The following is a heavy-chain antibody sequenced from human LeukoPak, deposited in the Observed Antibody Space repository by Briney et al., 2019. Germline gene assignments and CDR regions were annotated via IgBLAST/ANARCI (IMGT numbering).Heavy chain of an antibody. Sequence: PGGSLRLSCAASGFTFDDYGMSWVRQAPGKGLEWVSGINWNGGSTGYADSVKGRFTISRDNAKNSLYLQMNSLGADDTALYHCARDHDSSGYYDYWGQGTLVTVSS. CDR2: INWNGGST. D-gene: IGHD3-22*01. CDR3: ARDHDSSGYYDY. V-gene: IGHV3-20*01. J-gene: IGHJ4*02. CDR1: GFTFDDYG.